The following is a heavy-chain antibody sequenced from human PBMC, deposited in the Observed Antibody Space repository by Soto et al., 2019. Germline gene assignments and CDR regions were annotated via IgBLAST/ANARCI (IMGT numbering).Heavy chain of an antibody. CDR2: TSVYNGNT. J-gene: IGHJ4*02. CDR1: GYTFSSYG. CDR3: ARDERDTCSGGNCYYFDY. Sequence: QVQLVQSGAEVKKPGASVKVSCKASGYTFSSYGISWVRQAPVQGLEWMGWTSVYNGNTNDAQKFQGRVTVTTDTSTSTAYMELRSLRSDDTAVYYCARDERDTCSGGNCYYFDYWGQGTLVTVSP. D-gene: IGHD2-15*01. V-gene: IGHV1-18*01.